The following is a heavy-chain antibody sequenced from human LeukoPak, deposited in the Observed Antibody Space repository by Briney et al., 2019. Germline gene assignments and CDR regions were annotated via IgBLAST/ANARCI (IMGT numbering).Heavy chain of an antibody. Sequence: GGSLRLSCAASGFTLSSYDMHWVRQATGKGLEWVSGTGSAGDTYYPGSVKGRFTISREKAKNSLDLQMNSLRAGDTAVYYCARGYCSGGNCYAYYYGMDVWGQGTTVTVSS. CDR1: GFTLSSYD. D-gene: IGHD2-15*01. J-gene: IGHJ6*02. CDR3: ARGYCSGGNCYAYYYGMDV. V-gene: IGHV3-13*01. CDR2: TGSAGDT.